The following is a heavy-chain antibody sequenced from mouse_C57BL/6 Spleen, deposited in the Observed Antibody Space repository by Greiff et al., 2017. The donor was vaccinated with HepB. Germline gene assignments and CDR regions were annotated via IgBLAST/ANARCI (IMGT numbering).Heavy chain of an antibody. D-gene: IGHD4-1*01. V-gene: IGHV2-9-1*01. CDR1: GFSLTSYA. J-gene: IGHJ2*01. Sequence: VQLKESGPGLVAPSQSLSITCTVSGFSLTSYAISWVRQPPGKGLEWLGVIWTGGGTNYNSALKSRLSISKDNSKSHVFLKMNRLQTDDTARYYCTRLTGTSGPYFDYWGQGTTLTVSS. CDR3: TRLTGTSGPYFDY. CDR2: IWTGGGT.